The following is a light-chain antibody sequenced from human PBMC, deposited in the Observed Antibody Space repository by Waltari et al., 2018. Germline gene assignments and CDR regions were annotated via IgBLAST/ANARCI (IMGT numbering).Light chain of an antibody. V-gene: IGLV3-25*03. Sequence: SYELRQPPSVSVSPGQTATIPCSGAVLSNQYTYWYRQRPGQAPVLLIYKDTERPSGIPARFSGSNSGTTVTLTISGVQAEDESDYYCQSPDYRGTVVFGGGTKLSVL. J-gene: IGLJ2*01. CDR2: KDT. CDR1: VLSNQY. CDR3: QSPDYRGTVV.